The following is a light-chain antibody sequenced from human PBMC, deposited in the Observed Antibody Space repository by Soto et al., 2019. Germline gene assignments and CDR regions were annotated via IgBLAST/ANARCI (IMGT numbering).Light chain of an antibody. CDR1: QAISSS. CDR2: AAS. Sequence: DIQLTQSPSFLSASVGDRVTITCRASQAISSSLAWYQHNPGKAPKLLIYAASTLQNGGPSSFSGSGSGTKFALTISSRQPEDFATYYCQHLNDYRYTFGQGTKVEIK. CDR3: QHLNDYRYT. V-gene: IGKV1-9*01. J-gene: IGKJ2*01.